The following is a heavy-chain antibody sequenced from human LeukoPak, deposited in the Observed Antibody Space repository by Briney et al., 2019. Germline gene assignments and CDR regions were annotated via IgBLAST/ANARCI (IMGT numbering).Heavy chain of an antibody. Sequence: LSLTCAASGFTFSSYAMHWVRQAPGKGLEWVAVIWYDGINKYYADSVKGRFTISRDNFKNTLYLEMNSLRAEDTAVYYCARAPSSSWLDYWGQGTLVTVSS. J-gene: IGHJ4*02. V-gene: IGHV3-33*08. CDR2: IWYDGINK. CDR1: GFTFSSYA. CDR3: ARAPSSSWLDY. D-gene: IGHD6-13*01.